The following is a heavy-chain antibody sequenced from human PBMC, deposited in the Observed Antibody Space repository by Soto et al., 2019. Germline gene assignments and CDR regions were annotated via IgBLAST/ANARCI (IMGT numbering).Heavy chain of an antibody. CDR2: IIPIFGTA. J-gene: IGHJ6*02. V-gene: IGHV1-69*12. CDR1: GGTFSSYA. Sequence: QVQLVQSGAEVKKPGSSVKVSCKASGGTFSSYAISWVRQAPGQGLEWMGGIIPIFGTADYAQKFQGRVTITADESTSTGFMDLRSLRSEDTAVYYCARHDDSPSYYYGMDVWGQGTTVTVSS. D-gene: IGHD4-17*01. CDR3: ARHDDSPSYYYGMDV.